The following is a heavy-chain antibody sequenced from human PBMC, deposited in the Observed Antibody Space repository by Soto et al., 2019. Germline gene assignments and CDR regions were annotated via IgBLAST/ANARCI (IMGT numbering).Heavy chain of an antibody. V-gene: IGHV4-30-4*01. D-gene: IGHD3-10*01. CDR3: ARVGGFGATTIDY. Sequence: QVQLQESDPGLVKPSQTLSPTCTVSGGSISSGDYYWGWIRQPPGKGLEWTGYIYYSGSTYYNPSLKSRVTISVDTSKNQFSLKLSSVTAADTAVYYCARVGGFGATTIDYWGQGTLVTVSS. CDR2: IYYSGST. CDR1: GGSISSGDYY. J-gene: IGHJ4*02.